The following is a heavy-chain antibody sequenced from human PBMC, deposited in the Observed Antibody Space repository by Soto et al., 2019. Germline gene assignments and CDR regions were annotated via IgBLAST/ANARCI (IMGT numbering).Heavy chain of an antibody. V-gene: IGHV3-33*01. CDR3: ARVGRPSPGKDYYMDV. J-gene: IGHJ6*03. CDR1: GFTFSSYG. D-gene: IGHD6-13*01. CDR2: IWYNGSNK. Sequence: GGSLRLSCAASGFTFSSYGMHWVRQAPGKGLEWVAVIWYNGSNKYYADSVKGRFTISRDNSKNTLYLQMNSLRAEDTAVYYCARVGRPSPGKDYYMDVWGKGTTVTVSS.